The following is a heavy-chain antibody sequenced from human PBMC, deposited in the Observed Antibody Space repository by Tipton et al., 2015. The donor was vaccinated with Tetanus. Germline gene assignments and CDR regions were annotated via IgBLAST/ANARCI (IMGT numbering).Heavy chain of an antibody. CDR3: ARSCRIYDFWSAPCH. Sequence: SLRLSCAASGFTSESHYMHWVRQAPGKGLEWVAVIPYDGSSKYYSDSVKGRFTVSRDNSKNTVFLQLDTVRPEDTGVYFCARSCRIYDFWSAPCHWGQGSLVTVST. V-gene: IGHV3-30*03. CDR1: GFTSESHY. J-gene: IGHJ4*02. CDR2: IPYDGSSK. D-gene: IGHD3-3*01.